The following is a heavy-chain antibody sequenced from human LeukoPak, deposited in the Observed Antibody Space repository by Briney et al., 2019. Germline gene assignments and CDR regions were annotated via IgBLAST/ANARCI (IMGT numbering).Heavy chain of an antibody. CDR2: IYYSGST. V-gene: IGHV4-39*07. D-gene: IGHD6-19*01. CDR1: GGSISSSSSY. Sequence: KASGTLSLTCSVSGGSISSSSSYWGWIRQPPGKGLEGIGSIYYSGSTYYNPSLKSQVTISVDTSKNQFSLKLSSVTPADTAVYYCAREQWLVHYAFDIWGQGTMVTVSS. J-gene: IGHJ3*02. CDR3: AREQWLVHYAFDI.